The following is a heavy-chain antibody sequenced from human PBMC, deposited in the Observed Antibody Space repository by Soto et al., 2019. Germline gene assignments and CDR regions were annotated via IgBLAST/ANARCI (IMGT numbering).Heavy chain of an antibody. D-gene: IGHD1-26*01. Sequence: EVQLLESGGGLVQPGGSLRLSCEASGFTFSDYAMTWVRQAPGKGLEWVSALSASATRTYYADSVKGRSSITRDNSKNTLYLDMNTLRVEDTAVYYCVIGVYSGSCYVFGYWGQGTLVTVFS. CDR2: LSASATRT. V-gene: IGHV3-23*01. CDR3: VIGVYSGSCYVFGY. CDR1: GFTFSDYA. J-gene: IGHJ4*02.